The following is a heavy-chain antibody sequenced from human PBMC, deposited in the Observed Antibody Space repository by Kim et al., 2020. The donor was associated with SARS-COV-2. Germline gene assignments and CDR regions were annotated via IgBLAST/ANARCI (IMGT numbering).Heavy chain of an antibody. Sequence: GGSLRLSCAASGFTFSSYGMHWVRQAPGKGLEWVAVIWYDGSNKYYADSVKGRFTISRDNSKNTLYLQMNSLRAEDTAVYYCARDRGIWFGELLFDYWGQGTLVTVSS. D-gene: IGHD3-10*01. CDR3: ARDRGIWFGELLFDY. V-gene: IGHV3-33*01. CDR1: GFTFSSYG. J-gene: IGHJ4*02. CDR2: IWYDGSNK.